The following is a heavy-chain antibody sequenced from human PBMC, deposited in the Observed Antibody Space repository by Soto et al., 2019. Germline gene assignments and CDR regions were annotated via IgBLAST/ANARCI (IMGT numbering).Heavy chain of an antibody. CDR3: ASAIGRGYFYYAMDV. V-gene: IGHV4-30-4*01. D-gene: IGHD2-2*03. CDR1: GVPVSSGDYY. J-gene: IGHJ6*02. Sequence: QVQLQESGPGLVKPSQTLSLTCSVSGVPVSSGDYYWTWIRQPPGKGLEGVGYIYHSGSSYKNPSLKSRVTRSVAMSKNQFSLKLSSVPAAYTAVYFCASAIGRGYFYYAMDVWGQGTTVTVS. CDR2: IYHSGSS.